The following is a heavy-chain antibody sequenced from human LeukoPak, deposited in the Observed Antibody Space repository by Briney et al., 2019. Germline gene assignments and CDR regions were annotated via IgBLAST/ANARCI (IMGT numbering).Heavy chain of an antibody. CDR1: GYTFTGYY. D-gene: IGHD4-23*01. Sequence: ASVKVSCKASGYTFTGYYMHWVRQASGQGLEWMGWINPNSGGTNYAQKFQGRVTMTRDTSISTAYMELSGLRSDDTAVYYCARTTVVTPAKYFQHWGQGTLVTVSS. CDR2: INPNSGGT. V-gene: IGHV1-2*02. CDR3: ARTTVVTPAKYFQH. J-gene: IGHJ1*01.